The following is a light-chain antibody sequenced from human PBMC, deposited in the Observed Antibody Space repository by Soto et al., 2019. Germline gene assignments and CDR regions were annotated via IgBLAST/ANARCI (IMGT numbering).Light chain of an antibody. J-gene: IGKJ3*01. CDR3: MQALQTPIFT. CDR2: LGS. V-gene: IGKV2-28*01. Sequence: DIVMTQSPLSLPVTPGEPASISCRSSQSLLHSNGYNYLDWYLQKPGQSPQLLIYLGSNRATGVPDRFSGSGSGTDCTLKISRVEANDVGVYYCMQALQTPIFTFGPGTKVDIK. CDR1: QSLLHSNGYNY.